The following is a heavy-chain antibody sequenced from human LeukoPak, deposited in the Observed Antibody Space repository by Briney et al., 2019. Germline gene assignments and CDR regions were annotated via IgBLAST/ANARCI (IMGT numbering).Heavy chain of an antibody. CDR3: AKDLRCSTTSCYRSFDI. CDR1: GFTFSSYA. D-gene: IGHD2-2*01. CDR2: INGSGGST. V-gene: IGHV3-23*01. Sequence: PGGSLRLSCAASGFTFSSYAMSWVRQAPGKGLEWVSGINGSGGSTDYADSVKGRFTISRDNSKNTLSLQVNSLRVDDTAVYYCAKDLRCSTTSCYRSFDIWGQGTMVTVSS. J-gene: IGHJ3*02.